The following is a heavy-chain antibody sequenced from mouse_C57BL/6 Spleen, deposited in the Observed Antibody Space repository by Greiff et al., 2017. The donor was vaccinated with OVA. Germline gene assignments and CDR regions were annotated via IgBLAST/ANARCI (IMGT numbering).Heavy chain of an antibody. CDR3: ATDGSSYDAMDY. V-gene: IGHV1-20*01. D-gene: IGHD1-1*01. CDR1: GYSFTGYF. J-gene: IGHJ4*01. Sequence: VQLQQSGPELVKPGDSVKISCKASGYSFTGYFMNWVMQSHGKSLEWIGRINPYNGDTFYNQKFKGKATLTVDKSSSTAHMELRSLTSEDSAVYYCATDGSSYDAMDYWGQGTSVTVSS. CDR2: INPYNGDT.